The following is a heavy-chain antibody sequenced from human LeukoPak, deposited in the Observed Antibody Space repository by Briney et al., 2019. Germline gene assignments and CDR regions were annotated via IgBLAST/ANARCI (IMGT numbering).Heavy chain of an antibody. CDR3: AAYMVRGVIRTGAYYGMDV. V-gene: IGHV3-30*04. D-gene: IGHD3-10*01. J-gene: IGHJ6*04. Sequence: GGSLRLSCAASGFISSSYAMHWVRQAPGKGLEWVAVISYDGSNKYYADSVKGRFTISRDNSKNTLYLQMNSLRTEDTAVYYCAAYMVRGVIRTGAYYGMDVWGKGTTVTVSS. CDR1: GFISSSYA. CDR2: ISYDGSNK.